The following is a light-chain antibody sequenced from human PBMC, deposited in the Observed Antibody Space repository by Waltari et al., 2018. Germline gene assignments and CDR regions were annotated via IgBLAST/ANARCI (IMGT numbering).Light chain of an antibody. CDR3: HSRETFSTRL. Sequence: SSDLTQDPSLSVALGQTVRIPCQGHSLRRSYASWYQQRAGQAPILVLYGPDNRPSGIPARFSGSTSGNTASLTITGAQAEDEADYYCHSRETFSTRLFGGGTRLTV. V-gene: IGLV3-19*01. CDR2: GPD. J-gene: IGLJ2*01. CDR1: SLRRSY.